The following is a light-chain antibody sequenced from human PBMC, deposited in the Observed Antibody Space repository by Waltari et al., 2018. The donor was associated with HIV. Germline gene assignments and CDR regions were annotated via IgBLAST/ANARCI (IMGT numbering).Light chain of an antibody. Sequence: QSVLTQPASMSESPGRSITISCTATTNTLGTYNLVSWYQHFPDKAPKLILYEVTKRPSGVSDRFAGAKSVNAASLTISDLRPEDEADYVCSSCAPSNSWLFGGGTRLTVL. CDR1: TNTLGTYNL. CDR3: SSCAPSNSWL. V-gene: IGLV2-23*02. CDR2: EVT. J-gene: IGLJ2*01.